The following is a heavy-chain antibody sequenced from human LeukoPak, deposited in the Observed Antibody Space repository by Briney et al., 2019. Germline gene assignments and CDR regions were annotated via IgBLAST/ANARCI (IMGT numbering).Heavy chain of an antibody. Sequence: SETLSLTCTVSGGSINTGSYYWSWIRQHPGKGLEWIGYIYSSGSTYYDPSLKSRVTISVDTSKNQFSLKLSSLTAADTAVYYCARDDKGGWFDPWGQGTLVTVSS. CDR2: IYSSGST. CDR3: ARDDKGGWFDP. J-gene: IGHJ5*02. V-gene: IGHV4-31*03. CDR1: GGSINTGSYY. D-gene: IGHD3-16*01.